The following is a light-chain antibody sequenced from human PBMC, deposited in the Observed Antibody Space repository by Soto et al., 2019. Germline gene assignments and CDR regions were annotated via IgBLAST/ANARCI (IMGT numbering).Light chain of an antibody. CDR3: SSYTSSSTVV. J-gene: IGLJ2*01. CDR1: RSDVGDYNY. Sequence: QSALTQPASVSGSPGQSITISCTGTRSDVGDYNYVSWFQQHPGKAPKLMIYEVSYRPSGVSNRFSGSKSGNTASLTISGLQAEDEADYYCSSYTSSSTVVFGGGTKLTVL. V-gene: IGLV2-14*01. CDR2: EVS.